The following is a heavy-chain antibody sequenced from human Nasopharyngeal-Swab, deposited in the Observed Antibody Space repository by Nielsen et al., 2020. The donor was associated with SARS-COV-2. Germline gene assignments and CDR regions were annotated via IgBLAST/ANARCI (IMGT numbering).Heavy chain of an antibody. CDR2: INPNSGGT. Sequence: WVRQAPGQGLEWMGWINPNSGGTNYAQKFQGRVTMTRDTSISTAYMELSRLRSDDTAVYYCARAAILFGMDVWGQGTTVTVLL. D-gene: IGHD3-3*01. J-gene: IGHJ6*02. V-gene: IGHV1-2*02. CDR3: ARAAILFGMDV.